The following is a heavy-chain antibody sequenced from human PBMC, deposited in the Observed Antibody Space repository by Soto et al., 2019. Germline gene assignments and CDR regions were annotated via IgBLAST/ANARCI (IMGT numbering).Heavy chain of an antibody. D-gene: IGHD3-10*01. CDR1: GFTFTSSA. J-gene: IGHJ6*03. CDR2: IVVGSGNT. CDR3: AVYNYYGSGSYYKSYYYYYMDV. V-gene: IGHV1-58*02. Sequence: SVKVSCKASGFTFTSSAMQWVRQARGQRLEWIGWIVVGSGNTNYAQKFQERVTITRDMSTSTAYMELSSLRSEDTAVYYCAVYNYYGSGSYYKSYYYYYMDVWGKGTTVTVSS.